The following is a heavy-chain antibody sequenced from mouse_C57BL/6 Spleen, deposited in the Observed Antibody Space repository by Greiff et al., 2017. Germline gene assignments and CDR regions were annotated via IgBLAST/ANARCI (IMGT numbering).Heavy chain of an antibody. Sequence: VQLQQSGAELVRPGASVKLSCTASGFNIKDDYMHWVKQRPEQGLEWIGWIDPENGDTEYASKFQGKATITADTSSKTAYLQLSSLASEDTAVYYCTTSHYYGSSYWYFDVWGTGTTVTVSS. CDR2: IDPENGDT. CDR3: TTSHYYGSSYWYFDV. CDR1: GFNIKDDY. J-gene: IGHJ1*03. V-gene: IGHV14-4*01. D-gene: IGHD1-1*01.